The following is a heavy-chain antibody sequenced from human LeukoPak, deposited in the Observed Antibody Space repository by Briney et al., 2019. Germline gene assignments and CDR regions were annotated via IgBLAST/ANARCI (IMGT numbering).Heavy chain of an antibody. J-gene: IGHJ4*02. Sequence: SQTLSLTCTVSGGSISSGGYYWSWIRQHPGKGLEWTGYIYYSGSTYYNPSLKSRVTISVDTSKNQFSLKLSSVTAADTAVYYCARLQMTTVTFDYWGQGTLVTVSS. D-gene: IGHD4-17*01. CDR2: IYYSGST. V-gene: IGHV4-31*03. CDR1: GGSISSGGYY. CDR3: ARLQMTTVTFDY.